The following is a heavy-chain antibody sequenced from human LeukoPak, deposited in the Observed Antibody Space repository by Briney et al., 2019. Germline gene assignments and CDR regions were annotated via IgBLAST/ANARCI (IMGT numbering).Heavy chain of an antibody. J-gene: IGHJ4*02. CDR2: INSDGSST. CDR1: GFTFSSYW. Sequence: GGSLRLSCAAPGFTFSSYWMHWVRQAPGKGLVWVSRINSDGSSTSYADSVKGRFTISRDNAKNSLYLQMNSLRAEDMALYYCAKDMGEMATPGSYFDYWGQGTLVTVPS. V-gene: IGHV3-74*01. D-gene: IGHD5-24*01. CDR3: AKDMGEMATPGSYFDY.